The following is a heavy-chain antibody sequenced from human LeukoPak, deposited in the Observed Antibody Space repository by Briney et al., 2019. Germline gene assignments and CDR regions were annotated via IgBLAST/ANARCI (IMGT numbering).Heavy chain of an antibody. V-gene: IGHV4-34*01. D-gene: IGHD4-23*01. CDR1: GGSFSGYY. Sequence: PSETLSLTCAVYGGSFSGYYWSWIRQPPGKGLEWIGEINHSGSTNYNPSLKSRVTISVDTSKNQFSLKLSSVTAADTAVYYCARRTNYGGNPGENYFDYWGQGTLVTVSS. J-gene: IGHJ4*02. CDR2: INHSGST. CDR3: ARRTNYGGNPGENYFDY.